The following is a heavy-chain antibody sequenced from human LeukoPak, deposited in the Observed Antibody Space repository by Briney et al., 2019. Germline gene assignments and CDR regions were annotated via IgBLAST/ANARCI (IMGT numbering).Heavy chain of an antibody. CDR2: IKQDGSEK. D-gene: IGHD3-10*01. CDR3: ARHAPDGSGSYYRFLGYYYYGMDV. J-gene: IGHJ6*04. Sequence: GGSLRLSCAASGFTFSSYWMSWVRHAPGKGLEWVANIKQDGSEKYYVDSVKGRFTISRDNAKNSLYLQMNSLRAEDTAVYYCARHAPDGSGSYYRFLGYYYYGMDVWGKGTTVTVSS. CDR1: GFTFSSYW. V-gene: IGHV3-7*03.